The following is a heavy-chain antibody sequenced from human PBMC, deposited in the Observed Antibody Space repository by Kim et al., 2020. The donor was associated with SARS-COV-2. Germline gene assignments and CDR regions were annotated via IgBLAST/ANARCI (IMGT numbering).Heavy chain of an antibody. CDR1: GGSFSGYY. Sequence: SETLSLTCAVYGGSFSGYYWSWIRQPPGKGLEWIGEINHSGSTNYNPSLKSRVTISVDTSKNQFSLKLSSVAAADTAVYYCARAFRVTMVQGVDYWGQGTLVTVSS. CDR2: INHSGST. D-gene: IGHD3-10*01. CDR3: ARAFRVTMVQGVDY. J-gene: IGHJ4*02. V-gene: IGHV4-34*01.